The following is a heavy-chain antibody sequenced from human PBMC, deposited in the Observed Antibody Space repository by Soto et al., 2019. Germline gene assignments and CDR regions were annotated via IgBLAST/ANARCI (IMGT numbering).Heavy chain of an antibody. D-gene: IGHD6-6*01. CDR3: AGDGGSSSFWFDP. Sequence: SVKVSCKASGGTFSSYAISWVRQAPGQGLEWMGGIIPIFGTANYAQKFQGRVTITADKSTSTAYMELSSLRSEDTAVYYCAGDGGSSSFWFDPWGQGTLVTVSS. CDR1: GGTFSSYA. J-gene: IGHJ5*02. CDR2: IIPIFGTA. V-gene: IGHV1-69*06.